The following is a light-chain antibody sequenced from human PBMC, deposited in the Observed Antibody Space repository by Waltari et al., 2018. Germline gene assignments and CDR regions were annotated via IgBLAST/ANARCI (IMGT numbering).Light chain of an antibody. CDR3: QRRGNVPET. J-gene: IGKJ2*01. V-gene: IGKV3-11*01. CDR2: DAS. Sequence: SCRATQNVTSFLAWYQQKRGQAPRLLIYDASKRATGIPDRISGSGSGTDVTLTISSLEPEDFAIYYCQRRGNVPETFGRGTRVEMK. CDR1: QNVTSF.